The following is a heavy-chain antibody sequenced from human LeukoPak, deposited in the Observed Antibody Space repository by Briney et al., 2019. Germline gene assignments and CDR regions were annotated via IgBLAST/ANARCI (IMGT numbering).Heavy chain of an antibody. CDR3: AREERDGYNQY. Sequence: SETLSLTCTVSGGSISNYYWTWIRQPAGKGLEWIGRIYTRGSTNYNPSLKSRVTMSVDTSKNQFSLKLSSVTAADTAVYYCAREERDGYNQYWGQGTLVTVPS. CDR1: GGSISNYY. D-gene: IGHD5-24*01. CDR2: IYTRGST. J-gene: IGHJ4*02. V-gene: IGHV4-4*07.